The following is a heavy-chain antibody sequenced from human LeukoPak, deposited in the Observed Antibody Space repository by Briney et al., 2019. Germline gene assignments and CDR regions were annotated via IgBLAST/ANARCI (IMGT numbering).Heavy chain of an antibody. D-gene: IGHD4-11*01. CDR2: INHSGST. Sequence: SETLSLTCAVYGGSFSGYYWSWIRQPPGKGLEWIGEINHSGSTNYNPSLKSRVTISVDTSKNQFSLKLSSVTAADTAVYYCARQHFSYYVRLDNWGQGTMVTVSS. CDR3: ARQHFSYYVRLDN. V-gene: IGHV4-34*01. J-gene: IGHJ3*02. CDR1: GGSFSGYY.